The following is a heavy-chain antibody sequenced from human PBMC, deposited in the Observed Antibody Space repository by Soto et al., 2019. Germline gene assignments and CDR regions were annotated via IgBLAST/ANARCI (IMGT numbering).Heavy chain of an antibody. J-gene: IGHJ4*02. CDR2: IYDNGGA. D-gene: IGHD1-7*01. V-gene: IGHV4-31*03. CDR1: GDSISSGGYY. Sequence: QVQLQESGPGLVKPSQTLSLTCTVSGDSISSGGYYWSWIRQHPGKGLEWIGYIYDNGGAYYSPSLRGRVVISLDRSENQFSLRLSSVTAEDTAVYYCARVKGGTTRRAFDSWGQGTLVTVSS. CDR3: ARVKGGTTRRAFDS.